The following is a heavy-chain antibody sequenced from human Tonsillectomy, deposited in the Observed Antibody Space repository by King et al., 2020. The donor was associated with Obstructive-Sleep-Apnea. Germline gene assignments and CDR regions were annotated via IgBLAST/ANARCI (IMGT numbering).Heavy chain of an antibody. V-gene: IGHV4-30-4*01. CDR2: IGYNWGT. J-gene: IGHJ4*02. Sequence: VQLQESGPGLVKPSQTLSLTCTVSWGSISSGEYYWSWIRQPPGKGLEGIGDIGYNWGTYYNPSLHRRGNISVDTAQNQLSLKLSSVTAADTAVYYCARALAVTTSGVGCYFDYWGQGTLVTVSS. CDR1: WGSISSGEYY. D-gene: IGHD4-17*01. CDR3: ARALAVTTSGVGCYFDY.